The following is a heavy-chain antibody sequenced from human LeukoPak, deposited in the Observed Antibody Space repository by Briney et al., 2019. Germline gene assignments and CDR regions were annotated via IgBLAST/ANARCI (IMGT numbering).Heavy chain of an antibody. CDR3: VREGTPGRQFFDL. CDR1: EFSVSSNY. D-gene: IGHD6-19*01. CDR2: IHSDGTT. J-gene: IGHJ2*01. V-gene: IGHV3-53*01. Sequence: GRSLRLSCAASEFSVSSNYMTWVRQAPGKGLEWVSVIHSDGTTYYADSVRGRFTISTDNFKNSLFLQMNSMGADDTAVYYCVREGTPGRQFFDLWGRGTLVTVSS.